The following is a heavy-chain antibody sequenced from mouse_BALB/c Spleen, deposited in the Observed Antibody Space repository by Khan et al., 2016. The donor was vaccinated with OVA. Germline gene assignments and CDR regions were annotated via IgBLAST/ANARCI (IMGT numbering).Heavy chain of an antibody. CDR2: IYPGTDNT. CDR3: AREEALYNCDY. J-gene: IGHJ2*01. CDR1: GYIFTSYW. V-gene: IGHV1-76*01. Sequence: QVQLKQSGAELVRPGASVKLSCKTSGYIFTSYWIHWVKQRSGQGLEWFARIYPGTDNTYYNEKLKDKVTLTADKSSSTVYMQLSSLKSEDSAVYFCAREEALYNCDYWGQGTTLTVSS. D-gene: IGHD3-2*02.